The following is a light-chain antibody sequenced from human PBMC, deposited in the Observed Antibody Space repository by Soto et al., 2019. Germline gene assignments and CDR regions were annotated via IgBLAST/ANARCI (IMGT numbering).Light chain of an antibody. CDR3: QQYGYLPIT. J-gene: IGKJ5*01. CDR2: DIS. CDR1: QSIARTY. Sequence: EVVLTQPPGTLSLSPGERATLSCRASQSIARTYLAWYQQKPGQAPRLLIYDISTRATGIPDRFSASGSGTDFTLTISGLETEDFAVYYCQQYGYLPITFGQGTRLEIK. V-gene: IGKV3-20*01.